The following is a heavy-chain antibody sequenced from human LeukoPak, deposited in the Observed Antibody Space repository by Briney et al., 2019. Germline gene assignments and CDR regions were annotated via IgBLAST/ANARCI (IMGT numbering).Heavy chain of an antibody. CDR3: ARDYGVKKSNWFDP. Sequence: SETLSLTCTVSGGSISSSSYYWGWIRQPPGKGLEWIGSIYYSGSTYYNPSLKSRVTISVDTSKNQFSLKLSSVTAADTAVYYCARDYGVKKSNWFDPWGQGTLVTVSS. J-gene: IGHJ5*02. V-gene: IGHV4-39*07. CDR1: GGSISSSSYY. CDR2: IYYSGST. D-gene: IGHD4-17*01.